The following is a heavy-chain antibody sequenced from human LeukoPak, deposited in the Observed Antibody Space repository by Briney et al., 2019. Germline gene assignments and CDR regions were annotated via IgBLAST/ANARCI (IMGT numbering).Heavy chain of an antibody. D-gene: IGHD5-24*01. J-gene: IGHJ4*02. Sequence: SETLSLTCTVSGGSISSYYWSWIRQPPGKGLEWIGYNYYSGSTNYNPSLESRATISVDTSKNQFSLKLSSVTAADTAVYYCASNDGYNAFDYWGQGTLVTVSS. CDR1: GGSISSYY. V-gene: IGHV4-59*01. CDR3: ASNDGYNAFDY. CDR2: NYYSGST.